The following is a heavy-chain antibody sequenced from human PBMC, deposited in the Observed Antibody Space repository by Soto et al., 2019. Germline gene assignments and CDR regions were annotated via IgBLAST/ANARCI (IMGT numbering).Heavy chain of an antibody. J-gene: IGHJ2*01. V-gene: IGHV3-30*18. CDR2: ISYDGSNN. CDR1: GFTFSTYG. CDR3: AKSELSQWYFDL. D-gene: IGHD1-7*01. Sequence: QVQLVESGGGVVQPGRSLRLSCAASGFTFSTYGMHWVRQAPGKGLDWVSVISYDGSNNYYADSVKGRFTISRDNSKNTVYLQMNSLSAEDTAVSYCAKSELSQWYFDLWGRGTLVTVSS.